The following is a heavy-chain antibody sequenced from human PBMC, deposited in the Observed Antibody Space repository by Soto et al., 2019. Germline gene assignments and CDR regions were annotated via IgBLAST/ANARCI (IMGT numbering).Heavy chain of an antibody. J-gene: IGHJ4*02. V-gene: IGHV3-21*01. Sequence: EVQLVESGGGLVKPGGSLRLSCAASGFTFSSYSMNWVRQAPGKGLEWVSSISSSSSYIYYGDSVKCRFTISRDNAKNSLYLQMNSLRAEDTAVYYCARGLPDGSGQYCDYWGQGTLVTVSS. D-gene: IGHD3-10*01. CDR2: ISSSSSYI. CDR3: ARGLPDGSGQYCDY. CDR1: GFTFSSYS.